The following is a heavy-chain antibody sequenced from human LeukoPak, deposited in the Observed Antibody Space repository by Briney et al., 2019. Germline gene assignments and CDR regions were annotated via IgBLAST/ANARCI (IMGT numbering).Heavy chain of an antibody. CDR2: ISAYNGNT. D-gene: IGHD3-3*01. CDR1: GYTFISYG. CDR3: ARGPRYYDFWSGKNTYYFYY. Sequence: ASVKVSCKASGYTFISYGINWVRQAPGQGLEWMGWISAYNGNTNYAQKLQGRVTMTTDTSTSTAYMELRSLRSDDTAVYYCARGPRYYDFWSGKNTYYFYYWGRGSLVTVSS. V-gene: IGHV1-18*01. J-gene: IGHJ4*02.